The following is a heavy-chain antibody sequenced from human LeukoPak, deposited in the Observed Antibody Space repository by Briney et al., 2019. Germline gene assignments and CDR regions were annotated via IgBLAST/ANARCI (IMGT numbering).Heavy chain of an antibody. CDR3: ARGNYESSGYYYVFDY. CDR1: GFTFSNYP. CDR2: FSASSRTI. J-gene: IGHJ4*02. D-gene: IGHD3-22*01. Sequence: PGGSPRLSCAASGFTFSNYPMNWGRHAPGKGLEWVSCFSASSRTIYHADSVKGRFTISRDNAKNSLYLQMNSLRDEDTAVYYCARGNYESSGYYYVFDYWGQGTLVTVSS. V-gene: IGHV3-48*02.